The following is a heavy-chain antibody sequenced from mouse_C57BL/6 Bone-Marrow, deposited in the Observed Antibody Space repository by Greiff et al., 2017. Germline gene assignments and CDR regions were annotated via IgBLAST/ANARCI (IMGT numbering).Heavy chain of an antibody. CDR2: INPNNGGT. CDR1: GYTFTDYY. V-gene: IGHV1-26*01. Sequence: VQLKESGPELVKPGASVKISCKASGYTFTDYYMNWVKQSHGKSLEWIGDINPNNGGTSYNQKFKGKATLTVDKSSSTAYMELRSLTSEDSAVYYCARTPYYGSSAGYFDVWGTGTTVTVSS. CDR3: ARTPYYGSSAGYFDV. J-gene: IGHJ1*03. D-gene: IGHD1-1*01.